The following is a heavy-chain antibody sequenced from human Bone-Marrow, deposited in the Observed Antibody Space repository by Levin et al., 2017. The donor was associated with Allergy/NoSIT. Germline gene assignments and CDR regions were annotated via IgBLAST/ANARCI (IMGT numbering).Heavy chain of an antibody. V-gene: IGHV3-30*09. Sequence: GGSLRLSCAAAGFKFTNFAIHWVRQIPGKAPEWVAVVSYDVRSKDYGESVKGRFAISRDSSNNLVYLEMKRLTVEDTGVYFCVKYTRSSWYATASFDVWGQGTTVSVSS. D-gene: IGHD2-2*01. CDR3: VKYTRSSWYATASFDV. J-gene: IGHJ3*01. CDR2: VSYDVRSK. CDR1: GFKFTNFA.